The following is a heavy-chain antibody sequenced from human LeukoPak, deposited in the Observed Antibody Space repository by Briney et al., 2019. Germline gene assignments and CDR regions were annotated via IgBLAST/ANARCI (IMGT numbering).Heavy chain of an antibody. CDR2: INPNSGGT. D-gene: IGHD3-10*01. CDR1: GYTFTGYY. V-gene: IGHV1-2*02. CDR3: ARVGDDYYGSGSPDY. Sequence: ASVKVSCKASGYTFTGYYMHWVRQAPGQGLEWMGWINPNSGGTNYAQKFQGRVTMTRDTSISTAYMELSRLRSDDTAVYYCARVGDDYYGSGSPDYWGQGTLVTVSS. J-gene: IGHJ4*02.